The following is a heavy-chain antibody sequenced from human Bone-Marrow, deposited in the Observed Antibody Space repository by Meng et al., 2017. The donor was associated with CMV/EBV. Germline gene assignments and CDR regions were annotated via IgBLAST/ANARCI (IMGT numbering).Heavy chain of an antibody. V-gene: IGHV3-21*01. J-gene: IGHJ4*02. CDR2: ISSSSSYI. CDR1: GFTFGDYA. CDR3: ARDLGPGGIAAAGRSVY. Sequence: GGSLRLSCTASGFTFGDYAMSWVRQAPGKGLEWVSSISSSSSYIYYADSVKGRFTISRDNAKNSLYLQMNSLRAEDTAVYYCARDLGPGGIAAAGRSVYWGQGTLVTVSS. D-gene: IGHD6-13*01.